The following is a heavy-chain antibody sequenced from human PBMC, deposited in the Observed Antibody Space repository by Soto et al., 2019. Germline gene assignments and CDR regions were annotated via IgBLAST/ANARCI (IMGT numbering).Heavy chain of an antibody. V-gene: IGHV4-4*07. CDR1: GGTISGYY. CDR2: IYSSGNT. Sequence: SETLSLTCSVSGGTISGYYCTWIRQPAGKGLEWIGRIYSSGNTKYNPSLQSRVTMSLDTSNNQFSLRLTSVTAADTAVYYCARGQRFSDWFDPWGQGTLVTVSS. CDR3: ARGQRFSDWFDP. J-gene: IGHJ5*02. D-gene: IGHD3-3*01.